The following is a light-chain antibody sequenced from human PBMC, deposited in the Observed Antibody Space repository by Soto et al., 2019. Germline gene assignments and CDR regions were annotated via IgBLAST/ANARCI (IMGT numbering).Light chain of an antibody. CDR3: QQRSNWTRT. V-gene: IGKV3D-20*02. CDR2: GAS. J-gene: IGKJ1*01. Sequence: EIVMTQSPGTLSLSPGERATLSCRASQSVSSRLAWYQKKPGQAPRILISGASSRATGIPDRFSGRGFGTDFTLTISRLETEDLAVYYCQQRSNWTRTFGQGTKVDIK. CDR1: QSVSSR.